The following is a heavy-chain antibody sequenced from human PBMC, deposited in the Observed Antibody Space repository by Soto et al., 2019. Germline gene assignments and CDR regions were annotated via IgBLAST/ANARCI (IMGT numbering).Heavy chain of an antibody. CDR1: GFTFSSYA. Sequence: EVQLLESGGGLVQPGGSRRLYCAASGFTFSSYAMGWVRQAPGKGLEWVSGITGSGGSTYHADSVKGRFTISRDNSKNTLYMQMNSLRAEDTAVYHCAKARDYYCAAYDYWGQGVLVTVSS. CDR3: AKARDYYCAAYDY. D-gene: IGHD3-10*01. J-gene: IGHJ4*02. V-gene: IGHV3-23*01. CDR2: ITGSGGST.